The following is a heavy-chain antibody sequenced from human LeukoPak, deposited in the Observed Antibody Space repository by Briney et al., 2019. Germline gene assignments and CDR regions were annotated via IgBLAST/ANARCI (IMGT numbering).Heavy chain of an antibody. CDR1: GFAFSYYW. Sequence: GGSLRLSCAASGFAFSYYWMNWVRQAPGKGLEWVANIKQDGSEKSYVDSVKGRFTISRDNAKNTLYLQMTTLRAEDTAVYFCARHTSDWYKEGASWGQGTPVTVSS. J-gene: IGHJ4*02. D-gene: IGHD6-19*01. CDR3: ARHTSDWYKEGAS. CDR2: IKQDGSEK. V-gene: IGHV3-7*01.